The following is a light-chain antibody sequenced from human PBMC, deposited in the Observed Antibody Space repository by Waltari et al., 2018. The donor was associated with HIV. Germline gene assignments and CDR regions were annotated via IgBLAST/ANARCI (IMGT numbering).Light chain of an antibody. V-gene: IGLV3-21*04. Sequence: SYVLTQPPSESVAPGKTARITCEGKNIGVKSVHWYQQKPGQAPVLVIYDDDDRPSGIPELFSGSSSGNTATLTINRVEAGDEADYYCQVWDSSSDHRIFGGGTKLTVL. CDR1: NIGVKS. CDR2: DDD. J-gene: IGLJ2*01. CDR3: QVWDSSSDHRI.